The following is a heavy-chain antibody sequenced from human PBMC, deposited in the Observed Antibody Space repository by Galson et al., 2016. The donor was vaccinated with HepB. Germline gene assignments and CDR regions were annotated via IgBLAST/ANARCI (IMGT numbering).Heavy chain of an antibody. D-gene: IGHD6-19*01. CDR1: AFTFSTYA. V-gene: IGHV3-30-3*01. CDR3: ASQVSSGWYSLGY. Sequence: SLRLSCAASAFTFSTYAMYWVRQAPGKGLEWVAVISFDGSNKYYADSVKGRFTIPRDNSKNTLYLQMNSLRAEDTAVYYCASQVSSGWYSLGYWGQGTLVTVSS. J-gene: IGHJ4*02. CDR2: ISFDGSNK.